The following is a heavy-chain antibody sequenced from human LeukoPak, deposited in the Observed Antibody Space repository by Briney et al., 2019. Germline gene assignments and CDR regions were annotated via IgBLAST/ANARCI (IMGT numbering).Heavy chain of an antibody. Sequence: SETLSLTCTVSGGSISGYYWSWIRQPPGKGLEWIGFIYYTGNTNYNPSLKSRLTISVDTSKNQFSLKVSSVTAADTAVYYCARDSSGYYELDYWGQGTLVTVSS. CDR3: ARDSSGYYELDY. V-gene: IGHV4-59*01. J-gene: IGHJ4*02. CDR1: GGSISGYY. D-gene: IGHD3-22*01. CDR2: IYYTGNT.